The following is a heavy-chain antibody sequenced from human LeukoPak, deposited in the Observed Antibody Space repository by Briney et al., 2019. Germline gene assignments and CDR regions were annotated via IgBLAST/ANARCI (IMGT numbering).Heavy chain of an antibody. CDR3: ARPNITSYYDSRGYDAFDV. CDR1: GYRFNSYW. D-gene: IGHD3-22*01. J-gene: IGHJ3*01. Sequence: GESLKISFKGSGYRFNSYWIAWVRQMPGKGLDWMGIIYPDDSDTRYSPPFQGQVTISADKSVRTAYLQWSSLKASDTAMYYCARPNITSYYDSRGYDAFDVWGQGTMVTVSS. V-gene: IGHV5-51*01. CDR2: IYPDDSDT.